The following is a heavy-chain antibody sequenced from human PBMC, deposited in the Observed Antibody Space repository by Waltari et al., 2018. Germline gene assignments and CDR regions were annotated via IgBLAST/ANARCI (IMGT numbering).Heavy chain of an antibody. V-gene: IGHV4-59*01. J-gene: IGHJ6*03. CDR2: IYYSGST. CDR3: ARGAPGYYDILTGYTPDYYYMDV. CDR1: GGSISSYY. Sequence: QVQLQESGPGLVKPSETLSLTCTVSGGSISSYYWSWIRQPPGKGLEWIGYIYYSGSTNYNPSLKSRVTISVDTSKNQFSLKLSSVTAADTAVYYCARGAPGYYDILTGYTPDYYYMDVWGKGTTVTVS. D-gene: IGHD3-9*01.